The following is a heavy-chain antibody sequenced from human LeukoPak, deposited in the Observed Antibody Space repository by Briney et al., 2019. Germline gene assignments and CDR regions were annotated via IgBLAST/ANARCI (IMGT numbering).Heavy chain of an antibody. CDR3: ARGYYYGSGSKTRAFDI. D-gene: IGHD3-10*01. CDR2: MNPNSGNT. J-gene: IGHJ3*02. CDR1: GYTFTSYD. V-gene: IGHV1-8*01. Sequence: ASVTVSCKASGYTFTSYDINWVRQATGQGLEWMGWMNPNSGNTGYAQKLQGRVTMTRNTSISTAYMELSSLRSEDTAVYYCARGYYYGSGSKTRAFDIWGQGTMVTVSS.